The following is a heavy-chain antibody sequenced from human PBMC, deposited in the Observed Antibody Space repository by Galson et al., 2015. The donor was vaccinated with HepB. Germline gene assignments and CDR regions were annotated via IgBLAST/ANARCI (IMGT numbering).Heavy chain of an antibody. V-gene: IGHV2-70*11. J-gene: IGHJ4*02. CDR1: GFSLSTRGMC. Sequence: PALVKPTQTLTLPCTFSGFSLSTRGMCVSWIRQPPGKALEWLARIDWDDDKYYSTSLKTRLTISKDTSKNQVVLTMTNMDPVDTATYYCARVKFYSSGWPHFDYWGQGTLVTVSS. D-gene: IGHD6-19*01. CDR3: ARVKFYSSGWPHFDY. CDR2: IDWDDDK.